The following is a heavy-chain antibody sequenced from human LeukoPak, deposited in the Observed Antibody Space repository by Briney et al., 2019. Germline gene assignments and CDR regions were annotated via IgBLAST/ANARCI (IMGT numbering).Heavy chain of an antibody. D-gene: IGHD1-26*01. CDR3: ARDLGTTNYYFDY. J-gene: IGHJ4*02. CDR1: GFTFSRYG. CDR2: IWYDGSKK. Sequence: GGSLRLFCAASGFTFSRYGMHWVRRAPGKGPEWVAVIWYDGSKKYYGDSVKGRVTISRDDSKNTLYLQMDSLRGEDTAVYYCARDLGTTNYYFDYWGQGTPVTVSS. V-gene: IGHV3-33*01.